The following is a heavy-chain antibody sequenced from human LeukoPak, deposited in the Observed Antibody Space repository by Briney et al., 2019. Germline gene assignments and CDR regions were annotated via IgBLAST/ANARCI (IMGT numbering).Heavy chain of an antibody. J-gene: IGHJ5*02. Sequence: PGGSLRLSCAASGFTFSSYAMSWVRQAPGKGLEWVSAISGSGGSTYYADSVKGRFTISRDNSKNTLYLQMNSLRAEDTAVYYCAKLWTVVVTAILPNWFDPWGQGTLVTVSS. D-gene: IGHD2-21*02. CDR2: ISGSGGST. CDR1: GFTFSSYA. CDR3: AKLWTVVVTAILPNWFDP. V-gene: IGHV3-23*01.